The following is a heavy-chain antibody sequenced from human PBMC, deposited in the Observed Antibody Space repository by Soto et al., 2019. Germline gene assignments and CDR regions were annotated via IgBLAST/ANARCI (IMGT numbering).Heavy chain of an antibody. CDR3: ASIVKTNAPAY. J-gene: IGHJ4*02. V-gene: IGHV1-46*03. CDR2: INPSGGST. D-gene: IGHD2-8*01. Sequence: ASVKASCKASGYTFTSYYMHWVRQAPGQGLEWMGIINPSGGSTSYAQKFQGRVTMTRDTSTSTVYMELSSLRSEDTAVYYCASIVKTNAPAYWRQGTLLTVSS. CDR1: GYTFTSYY.